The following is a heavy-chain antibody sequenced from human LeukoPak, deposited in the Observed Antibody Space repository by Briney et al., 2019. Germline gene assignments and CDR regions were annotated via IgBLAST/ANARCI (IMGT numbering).Heavy chain of an antibody. D-gene: IGHD1-26*01. CDR3: ARGEWELLLGFDY. J-gene: IGHJ4*02. CDR2: VIPIFGTA. V-gene: IGHV1-69*13. Sequence: GASVKVSCKASGGTFSSYAISWVRQAPGQGLEWMGGVIPIFGTANYAQKFQGRVTITADESTSTAYMELSSLRSEDTAVYYCARGEWELLLGFDYWGQGTLVTVSS. CDR1: GGTFSSYA.